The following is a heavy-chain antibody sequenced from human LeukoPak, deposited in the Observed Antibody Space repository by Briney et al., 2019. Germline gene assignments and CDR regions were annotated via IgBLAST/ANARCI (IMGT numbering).Heavy chain of an antibody. CDR3: VRIRVRGSAARPPFDY. Sequence: ASVKVSCKASGYTFTSYGISWVRQAPGQGLEWMGWISAYNGNTNYAQKLQGRVTMTTDTSTSTAYMELRSLRSDDTAVYYCVRIRVRGSAARPPFDYWGQGTLVTVSS. CDR2: ISAYNGNT. V-gene: IGHV1-18*01. D-gene: IGHD6-6*01. J-gene: IGHJ4*02. CDR1: GYTFTSYG.